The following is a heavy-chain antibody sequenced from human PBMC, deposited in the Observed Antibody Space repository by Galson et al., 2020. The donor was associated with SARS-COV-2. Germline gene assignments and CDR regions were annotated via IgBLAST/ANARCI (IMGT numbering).Heavy chain of an antibody. V-gene: IGHV4-59*01. CDR2: ISYSGST. Sequence: ETSETLSLTCSVSDVSMTSYYWSWIRQPPGKGLEWIGYISYSGSTNYNPPLRSRVTILVDLSKNQFSLKLSSVTAADTAMYYCARDPAPLYGDNYYYGMDVWGRGTTVTVSS. J-gene: IGHJ6*02. D-gene: IGHD4-17*01. CDR3: ARDPAPLYGDNYYYGMDV. CDR1: DVSMTSYY.